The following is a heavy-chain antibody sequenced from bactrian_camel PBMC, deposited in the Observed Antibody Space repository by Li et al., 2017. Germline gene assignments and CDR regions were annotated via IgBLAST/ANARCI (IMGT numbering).Heavy chain of an antibody. V-gene: IGHV3-2*01. CDR3: AAGPREICGRLFLFPSRFNY. D-gene: IGHD1*01. CDR2: IYTGDGST. CDR1: GYTYSTYC. Sequence: HVQLVESGGGSVQAGGSLRLSCAVSGYTYSTYCMGWFRQAPGKGLEWVTSIYTGDGSTNSADSVKDRFTISQDNAKNTLYLQMNNLKLEDTAMYYCAAGPREICGRLFLFPSRFNYWGQGTQVTVS. J-gene: IGHJ4*01.